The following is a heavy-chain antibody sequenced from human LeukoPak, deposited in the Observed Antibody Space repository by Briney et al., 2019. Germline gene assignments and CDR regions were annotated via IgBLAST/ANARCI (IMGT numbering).Heavy chain of an antibody. J-gene: IGHJ4*02. Sequence: GSLRLSRAASGFTFSSYAMSWVRQAPGKGLEWVSAISGSGGSTYYADSVKGRFTISRDNSKNTLYLQMNSLRAEDTAVYYCAKDGKPDILTGYYKGYFDYWGQGTLVTVSS. D-gene: IGHD3-9*01. CDR2: ISGSGGST. V-gene: IGHV3-23*01. CDR3: AKDGKPDILTGYYKGYFDY. CDR1: GFTFSSYA.